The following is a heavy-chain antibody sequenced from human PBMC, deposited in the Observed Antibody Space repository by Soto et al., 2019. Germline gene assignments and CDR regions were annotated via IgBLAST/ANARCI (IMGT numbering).Heavy chain of an antibody. V-gene: IGHV3-53*02. CDR2: IYSSGNI. CDR3: ATGIKAVVRSWYFDL. CDR1: GLSVSSNY. J-gene: IGHJ2*01. Sequence: EVQLVETGGDLIQPGGSLRLSCAASGLSVSSNYMSWVRQAPGGGLEWGSVIYSSGNIYYRDSVKGRFTISRDNSKNTLYLQMNSLRDEDTAVYYCATGIKAVVRSWYFDLWGRGTLVTVSS. D-gene: IGHD5-18*01.